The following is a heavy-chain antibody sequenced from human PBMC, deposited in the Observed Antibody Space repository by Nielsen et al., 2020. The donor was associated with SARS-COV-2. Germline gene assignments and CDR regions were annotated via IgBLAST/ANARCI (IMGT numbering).Heavy chain of an antibody. Sequence: GESLKISCAASGFTFSSYGMHWVRQAPGKGLEWVSGLHSGGSSYYVASVKGRFTISRDNSKNTLYLQMNSLRAEDTAVYYCAKGNPYDFWSDALNYYYMDVWGKGTTVTVSS. V-gene: IGHV3-NL1*01. CDR3: AKGNPYDFWSDALNYYYMDV. CDR2: LHSGGSS. D-gene: IGHD3-3*01. CDR1: GFTFSSYG. J-gene: IGHJ6*03.